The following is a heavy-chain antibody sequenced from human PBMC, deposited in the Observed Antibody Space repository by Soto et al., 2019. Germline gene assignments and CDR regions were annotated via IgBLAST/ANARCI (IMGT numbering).Heavy chain of an antibody. CDR2: IYYSGST. CDR1: GGSISSSSYY. J-gene: IGHJ6*02. CDR3: AKGIGMDV. Sequence: SETLSLTCTVSGGSISSSSYYWGWIRQPPGKGLEWIGSIYYSGSTYYNPSLKSRVTISVDTSKNQFSLKLSSVTAEDTAVYYCAKGIGMDVWGQGTTVTVSS. V-gene: IGHV4-39*07.